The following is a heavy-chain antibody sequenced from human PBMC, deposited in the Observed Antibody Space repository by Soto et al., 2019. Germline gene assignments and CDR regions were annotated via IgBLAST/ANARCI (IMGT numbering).Heavy chain of an antibody. J-gene: IGHJ1*01. V-gene: IGHV3-15*01. CDR3: AKGEYISSLYFQQ. Sequence: EEQLVESGGGLVEPGGSLRLSCAASGFTFSNAWMTWVRQAPGKGLEWVGRIKRTADGGTTDYAAPVKDRVTITGDDLENTLYLQISSLKTEDTALYYCAKGEYISSLYFQQWCQGTLVTVSS. D-gene: IGHD6-6*01. CDR2: IKRTADGGTT. CDR1: GFTFSNAW.